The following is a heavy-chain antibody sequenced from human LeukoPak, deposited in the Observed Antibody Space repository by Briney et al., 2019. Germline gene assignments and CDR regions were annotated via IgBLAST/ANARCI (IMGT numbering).Heavy chain of an antibody. J-gene: IGHJ6*03. CDR1: GFTFDDYA. D-gene: IGHD4-11*01. CDR3: ATYSNYDDYYYYMDV. Sequence: GGSLRLSCAASGFTFDDYAMHWVRQAPGKGLEWVSGISWNSGSIGYADSVKGRFTISRDNAKNSLYLQMNSLRAEDTALYYCATYSNYDDYYYYMDVWGKGTTVTVSS. V-gene: IGHV3-9*01. CDR2: ISWNSGSI.